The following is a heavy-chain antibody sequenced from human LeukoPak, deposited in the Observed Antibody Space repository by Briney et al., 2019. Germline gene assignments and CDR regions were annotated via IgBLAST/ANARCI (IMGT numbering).Heavy chain of an antibody. CDR2: INPNSGGT. CDR3: ARVTTTHDPYYFDY. Sequence: ASVKVSCKASGYTFTGYYMHWVRQAPGQGLEWMGWINPNSGGTNYAQKFQGRVTMTRDTSISTAYMELSRLRSDDTAVYYCARVTTTHDPYYFDYWGQGTLVTVSS. J-gene: IGHJ4*02. D-gene: IGHD4-11*01. V-gene: IGHV1-2*02. CDR1: GYTFTGYY.